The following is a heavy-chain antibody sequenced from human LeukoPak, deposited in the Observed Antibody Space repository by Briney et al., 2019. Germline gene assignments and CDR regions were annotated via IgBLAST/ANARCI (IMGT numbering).Heavy chain of an antibody. D-gene: IGHD3-10*01. CDR3: ARDRRILWFGEDETGPNWFDP. Sequence: GGSLRLSCAASGFTFSSYSMNWVRQAPGKGVEWVSSISSSSSYIYYADSVKGRFTISRDNAKNSLYLQMNSLRAEDTAVYYCARDRRILWFGEDETGPNWFDPWGQGTLVTVSS. V-gene: IGHV3-21*01. CDR2: ISSSSSYI. J-gene: IGHJ5*02. CDR1: GFTFSSYS.